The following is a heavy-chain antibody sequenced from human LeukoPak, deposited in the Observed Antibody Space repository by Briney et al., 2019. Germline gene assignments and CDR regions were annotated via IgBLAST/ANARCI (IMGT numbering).Heavy chain of an antibody. CDR3: ASAHNYYDSSGYYLLDN. CDR2: IWYDGSNK. J-gene: IGHJ4*02. V-gene: IGHV3-33*01. CDR1: GFTFSSYG. D-gene: IGHD3-22*01. Sequence: PGRSLRLSCAASGFTFSSYGMQWVRQAPGKGLEWVAVIWYDGSNKHYADSVKGRFTISRDNSKNTLYLQMNSLRAEDTAVYYSASAHNYYDSSGYYLLDNWGQGTLVTVSS.